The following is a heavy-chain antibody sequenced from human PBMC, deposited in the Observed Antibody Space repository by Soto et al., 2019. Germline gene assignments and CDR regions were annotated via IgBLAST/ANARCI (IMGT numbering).Heavy chain of an antibody. CDR1: GGSISSYY. D-gene: IGHD6-19*01. Sequence: PSQTLSLTCTVSGGSISSYYWSWIRQPPGKGLEWIGYIHHSGSTYYNPSLKSRVTISVDTSKNQFSLKLSSVTAADTAVYYCARLLFAVHHWFDPWGQGTLVTVSS. CDR3: ARLLFAVHHWFDP. V-gene: IGHV4-59*08. CDR2: IHHSGST. J-gene: IGHJ5*02.